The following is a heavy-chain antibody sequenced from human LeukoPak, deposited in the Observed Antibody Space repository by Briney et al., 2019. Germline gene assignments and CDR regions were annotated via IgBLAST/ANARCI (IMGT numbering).Heavy chain of an antibody. J-gene: IGHJ3*02. CDR1: GYTFTSYY. D-gene: IGHD6-19*01. CDR3: ARTRSSGPKNDAFDI. Sequence: GASVKVSCKASGYTFTSYYMHWVRQAPGQGLEWMGIINPSGGSTSYAQKFQGRVTMTRDMSTSTVYMELSSLRSEDTAVYYCARTRSSGPKNDAFDIWGQGTMVTVSS. CDR2: INPSGGST. V-gene: IGHV1-46*01.